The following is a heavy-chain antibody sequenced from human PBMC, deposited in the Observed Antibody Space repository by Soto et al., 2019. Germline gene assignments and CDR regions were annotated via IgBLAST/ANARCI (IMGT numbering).Heavy chain of an antibody. CDR2: INSDGSST. CDR3: VTYYYGSGSRRHFDY. CDR1: GFTFSSYW. J-gene: IGHJ4*02. D-gene: IGHD3-10*01. Sequence: GGSLRLSCAASGFTFSSYWMHWVRQAPGKGLVWVSRINSDGSSTSYADSVKGRFTISRDNAKNTLYLQMNSLRAEDTAVYYCVTYYYGSGSRRHFDYWGQGTLVTVSS. V-gene: IGHV3-74*01.